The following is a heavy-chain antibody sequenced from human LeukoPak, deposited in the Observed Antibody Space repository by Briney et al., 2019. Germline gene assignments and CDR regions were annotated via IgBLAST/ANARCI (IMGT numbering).Heavy chain of an antibody. D-gene: IGHD3-3*01. V-gene: IGHV3-74*01. J-gene: IGHJ5*02. CDR1: GFTFRTYW. CDR3: ARDGTGVPYDFWSGYYPNWFDP. CDR2: IGGDGSNT. Sequence: GGSLRLSCGASGFTFRTYWMHWVRQAPGKGLVWVSRIGGDGSNTNFADSVRGRFAISRDNAKNSLYLQMNSLRAEDTAVYYCARDGTGVPYDFWSGYYPNWFDPWGQGTLVTVSS.